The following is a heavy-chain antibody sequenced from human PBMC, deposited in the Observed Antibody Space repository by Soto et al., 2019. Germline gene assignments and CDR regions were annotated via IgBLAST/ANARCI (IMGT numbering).Heavy chain of an antibody. J-gene: IGHJ3*02. D-gene: IGHD1-26*01. Sequence: QVQLVQSGAEVKKPGASVKVSCKASGYTVTSYGISWVRQAPGQGLEWMGWISAYNGNTNYAQKPQGRVTITTDKSTSTAYMELRSLRSDDTAVYYCARIQWELLSSGAFDIWGQGTMVTVSS. CDR1: GYTVTSYG. V-gene: IGHV1-18*01. CDR3: ARIQWELLSSGAFDI. CDR2: ISAYNGNT.